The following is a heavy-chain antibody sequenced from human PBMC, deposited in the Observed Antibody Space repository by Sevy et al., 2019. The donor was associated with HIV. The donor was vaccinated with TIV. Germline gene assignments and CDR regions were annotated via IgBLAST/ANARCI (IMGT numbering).Heavy chain of an antibody. Sequence: GGSLRLSCSASGFTFSSYALYWVRQAPGKKMEYVSVISTNGNSAYYADSVKGRFTISRDNSKNTLYLQMNSLRAEDSAIYYCARDRGEILHSAFDYWGQGTLVTVSS. J-gene: IGHJ4*02. CDR1: GFTFSSYA. CDR3: ARDRGEILHSAFDY. CDR2: ISTNGNSA. V-gene: IGHV3-64*04. D-gene: IGHD3-16*01.